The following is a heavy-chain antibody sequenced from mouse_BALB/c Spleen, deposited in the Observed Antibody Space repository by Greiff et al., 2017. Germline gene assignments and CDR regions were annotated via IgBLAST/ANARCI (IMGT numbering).Heavy chain of an antibody. D-gene: IGHD2-1*01. CDR3: ARGDGNYNYYAMDY. V-gene: IGHV1-67*01. CDR2: ISTYYGNT. Sequence: VKLVESGPELVRPGVSVKISCKGSGYTFTDYAMHWVKQSHAKSLEWIGVISTYYGNTNYNQKFKGKATMTVDKSSSTAYMELARLTSEDSAIYYCARGDGNYNYYAMDYWGQGTSVTVSS. CDR1: GYTFTDYA. J-gene: IGHJ4*01.